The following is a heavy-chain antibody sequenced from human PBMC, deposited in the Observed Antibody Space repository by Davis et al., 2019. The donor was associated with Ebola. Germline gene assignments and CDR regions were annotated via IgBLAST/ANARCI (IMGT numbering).Heavy chain of an antibody. Sequence: AASVKVSCKASGYTFTGYYMHWVRQAPGQGLEWMGWINPHNGNTNYAQNVQGRVTMTTDKSTSTAYMEVGSLRSDDTAVYYCARAQFPTTSDHWGQGTLVTVSS. CDR2: INPHNGNT. D-gene: IGHD1-1*01. V-gene: IGHV1-18*04. CDR1: GYTFTGYY. CDR3: ARAQFPTTSDH. J-gene: IGHJ4*02.